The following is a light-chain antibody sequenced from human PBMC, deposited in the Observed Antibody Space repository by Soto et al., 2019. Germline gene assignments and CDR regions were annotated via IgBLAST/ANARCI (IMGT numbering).Light chain of an antibody. CDR3: AAWDDSLNGQV. CDR1: SSNIGSNT. V-gene: IGLV1-44*01. CDR2: SNN. J-gene: IGLJ2*01. Sequence: QSVLTQPPSASGTPGQRVTISCSGSSSNIGSNTVNWYQQLPGTAPKLLIYSNNQRPSGVPDRFSGSKSGTSASLVISGLQSGDEADYYCAAWDDSLNGQVFGGGTQLTV.